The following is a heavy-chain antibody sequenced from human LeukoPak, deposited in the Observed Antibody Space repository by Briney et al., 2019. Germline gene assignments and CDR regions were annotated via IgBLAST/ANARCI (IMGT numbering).Heavy chain of an antibody. Sequence: GGSLRLSCAASGLTVSSNYINWVRQAPGKGLEWVSLIYGSTSADYADSVKGRFTISRDTSMNTVYLQMNSLRAEDTAVYYCARLNFGGDYWGQGALVTVSS. CDR3: ARLNFGGDY. CDR1: GLTVSSNY. J-gene: IGHJ4*02. V-gene: IGHV3-66*01. CDR2: IYGSTSA. D-gene: IGHD4-23*01.